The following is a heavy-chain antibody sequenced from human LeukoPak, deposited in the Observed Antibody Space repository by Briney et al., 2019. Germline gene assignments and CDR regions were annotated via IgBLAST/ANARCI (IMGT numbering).Heavy chain of an antibody. CDR2: IKQDGSEK. Sequence: GGSLRLSCAASGFTFSSYWMSWVRQAPGKGLEWVANIKQDGSEKYYVDSVKGRFTISRDNAKNSLYLQMNSLRAEDTAVYYCARVATGGYSYGYNSKPSYYFYYWGQGTLVTVSS. J-gene: IGHJ4*02. D-gene: IGHD5-18*01. CDR1: GFTFSSYW. V-gene: IGHV3-7*01. CDR3: ARVATGGYSYGYNSKPSYYFYY.